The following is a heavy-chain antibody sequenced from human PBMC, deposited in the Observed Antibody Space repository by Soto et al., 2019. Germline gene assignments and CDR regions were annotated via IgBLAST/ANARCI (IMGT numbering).Heavy chain of an antibody. D-gene: IGHD6-19*01. Sequence: GGSLRLSCAASGFTFSSYWMSWVRQAPGKGLEWVAHTRQDGGQEYYVGSVKGRFTISRDNAKNSLYLQMNSLRVEDTAVYYCARYPNPTVAGLPFDLWGQGTLVTVSS. CDR2: TRQDGGQE. V-gene: IGHV3-7*03. J-gene: IGHJ4*02. CDR3: ARYPNPTVAGLPFDL. CDR1: GFTFSSYW.